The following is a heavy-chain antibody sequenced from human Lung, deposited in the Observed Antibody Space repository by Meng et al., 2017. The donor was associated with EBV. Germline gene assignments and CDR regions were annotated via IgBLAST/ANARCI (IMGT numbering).Heavy chain of an antibody. V-gene: IGHV4-34*01. CDR3: ARGGVVVVAARHNWFDP. Sequence: VQSRQWGAGCLKPSETLPLTCAVYGGSFSGYYWSWIRQPPGKGLEWIGEINHSGSTNYNPSLKSRVTISVDTSKNQFSLKLSSVTAADTAVYYCARGGVVVVAARHNWFDPWGQGTLVTVSS. CDR1: GGSFSGYY. D-gene: IGHD2-15*01. CDR2: INHSGST. J-gene: IGHJ5*02.